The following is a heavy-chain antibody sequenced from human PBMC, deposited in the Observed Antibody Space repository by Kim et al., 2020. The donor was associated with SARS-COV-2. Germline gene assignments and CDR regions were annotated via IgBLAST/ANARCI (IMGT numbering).Heavy chain of an antibody. J-gene: IGHJ4*02. V-gene: IGHV3-23*01. CDR2: ISGSGGST. CDR1: GFTFSSYA. Sequence: GGSLRLSCAASGFTFSSYAMSWVRQAPGKGLEWVSAISGSGGSTYYADSVKGRFTISRDNSKNTLYLQMNSLRAEDTSVYYCAKDLAPLVPSSMDYWGQGTLVTVSS. D-gene: IGHD2-2*01. CDR3: AKDLAPLVPSSMDY.